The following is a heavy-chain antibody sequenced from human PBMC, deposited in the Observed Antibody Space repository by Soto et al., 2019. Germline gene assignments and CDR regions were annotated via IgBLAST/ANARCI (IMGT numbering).Heavy chain of an antibody. J-gene: IGHJ6*02. V-gene: IGHV3-23*01. CDR2: IDDSGVST. CDR1: EFTFSTYA. CDR3: VKGQSSSWSQTGGMDV. D-gene: IGHD6-6*01. Sequence: EVQLLESGGGLVQPGGSLRLSCEASEFTFSTYAMSWVRQAPGKGLEWVSGIDDSGVSTYYADSVKGRVTISRDNSKNTLYLQMGSLRAEDTAVYYWVKGQSSSWSQTGGMDVWGQGTTVTVSS.